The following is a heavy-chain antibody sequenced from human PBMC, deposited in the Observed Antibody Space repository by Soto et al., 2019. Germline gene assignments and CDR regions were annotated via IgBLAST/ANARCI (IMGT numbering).Heavy chain of an antibody. D-gene: IGHD3-10*01. V-gene: IGHV1-3*01. CDR2: INAGNGNT. J-gene: IGHJ4*02. CDR1: GHIFTSYV. Sequence: ASVKVSCKASGHIFTSYVMHWVRQAPGQRLEWMGWINAGNGNTKYSQKFQGRVTITRDTSASTAYMELSSLRSEDTAVYYCARGSVRGVDYWGQGTLVTVSS. CDR3: ARGSVRGVDY.